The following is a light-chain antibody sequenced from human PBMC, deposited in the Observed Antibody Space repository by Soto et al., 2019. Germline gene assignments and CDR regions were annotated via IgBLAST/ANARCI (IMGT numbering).Light chain of an antibody. CDR3: SSFTISRNTVI. CDR2: DVN. J-gene: IGLJ2*01. Sequence: QSVLTQPASVSGSPGQSITISCTGTSSDVDGYNYVSWYQYHPGKAPKLMIYDVNNRPSGVSNRFSGSKSGNTASLTISGLQAEYEADYYCSSFTISRNTVIFGGGTKLTVL. V-gene: IGLV2-14*01. CDR1: SSDVDGYNY.